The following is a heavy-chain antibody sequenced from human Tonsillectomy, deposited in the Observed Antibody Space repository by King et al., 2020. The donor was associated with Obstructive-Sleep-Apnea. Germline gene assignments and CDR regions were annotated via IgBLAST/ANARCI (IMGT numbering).Heavy chain of an antibody. J-gene: IGHJ6*02. Sequence: HLVQSGAAVKRPGASVKVSCKASGYTFTDYYIYWVRQAPGQGLEWMGWINPNRGDTTYAQKFQGRVTMTRDTSISTAYMELSRLRSDDTAVYYCARDRRGSYWGGGLDVWGQGTTGTVSS. D-gene: IGHD1-26*01. V-gene: IGHV1-2*02. CDR2: INPNRGDT. CDR1: GYTFTDYY. CDR3: ARDRRGSYWGGGLDV.